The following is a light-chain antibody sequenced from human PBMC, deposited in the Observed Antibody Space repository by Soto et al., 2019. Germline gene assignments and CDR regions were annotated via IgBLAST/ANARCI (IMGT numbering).Light chain of an antibody. CDR3: QQFYYLPYT. J-gene: IGKJ2*01. Sequence: DIQMTQSPSSLSASVGDRVTITCQASQDISSYLKWYQQKPGKAPKLLIYDASNLQTGVPSRFSGSGSGTDFTFTISSLLPEDIATYYCQQFYYLPYTFGQGTKLEI. CDR1: QDISSY. V-gene: IGKV1-33*01. CDR2: DAS.